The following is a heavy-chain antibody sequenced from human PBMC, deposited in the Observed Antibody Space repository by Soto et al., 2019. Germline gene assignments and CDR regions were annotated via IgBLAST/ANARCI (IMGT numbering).Heavy chain of an antibody. V-gene: IGHV4-4*02. CDR2: IYHSGST. Sequence: PSETLSLTCAVSGGSISSSNWWSWVRQPAGKGLECIGEIYHSGSTNYNPSLKSRVTISVDMSQNQFSLKLTSVTAADTAVYYCARHGAIYSNSWYDFDYWGQGTLVTVSS. CDR1: GGSISSSNW. D-gene: IGHD5-18*01. CDR3: ARHGAIYSNSWYDFDY. J-gene: IGHJ4*02.